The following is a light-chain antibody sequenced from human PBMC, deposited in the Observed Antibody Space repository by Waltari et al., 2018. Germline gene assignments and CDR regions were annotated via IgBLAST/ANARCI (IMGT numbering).Light chain of an antibody. V-gene: IGLV3-19*01. CDR3: NSRDSSGNRYV. J-gene: IGLJ1*01. Sequence: SSELTQDPAVPVALGQTVRITCQGDSLRSYYASWYQQKPGQAPVLVIYGKNNRPSGIPDRFSGSSSGNTASLTITGAQAEDEADYYCNSRDSSGNRYVFGTGTKVTVL. CDR2: GKN. CDR1: SLRSYY.